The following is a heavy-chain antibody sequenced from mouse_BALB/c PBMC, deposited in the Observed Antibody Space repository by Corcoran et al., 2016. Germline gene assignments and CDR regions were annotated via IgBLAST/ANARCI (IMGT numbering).Heavy chain of an antibody. Sequence: QVQLQQSGAELMKPGASVKISCKATGYTFSSYWIEWVKQRPGHGLEWIGEILPGSGRTNYNEKFKGKATFTADTSSNTAYMQLSSLTSEDSAVYYCARAKLCYAMDYWGQGTSVTVSS. CDR2: ILPGSGRT. V-gene: IGHV1-9*01. J-gene: IGHJ4*01. D-gene: IGHD6-1*01. CDR1: GYTFSSYW. CDR3: ARAKLCYAMDY.